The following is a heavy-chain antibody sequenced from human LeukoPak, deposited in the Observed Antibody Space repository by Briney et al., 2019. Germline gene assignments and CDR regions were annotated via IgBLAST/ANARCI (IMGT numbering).Heavy chain of an antibody. CDR3: ARETWLAIDY. D-gene: IGHD6-19*01. CDR1: GYSFTDYY. V-gene: IGHV1-2*02. CDR2: INPNYGGT. J-gene: IGHJ4*02. Sequence: GASVKVSCKASGYSFTDYYMHWVRQAPGQGLEWMGWINPNYGGTKYAQKFQGRVTMTRDTSISTAYMELSRLRSDDTAVYYCARETWLAIDYWGQGTLVTVSS.